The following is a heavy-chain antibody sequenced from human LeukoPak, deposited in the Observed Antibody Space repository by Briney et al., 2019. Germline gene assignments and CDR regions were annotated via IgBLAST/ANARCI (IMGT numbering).Heavy chain of an antibody. Sequence: SETLSLTCTVSGGSISSYYWSWIRQPPGKGLEWIGYIYYSGSTNYNPPLKSRVTISVDTSKNQFSLKLSSVTAADTAVYYCARSFNYNFWSGPFDYWGQGTLVTVSS. CDR1: GGSISSYY. V-gene: IGHV4-59*01. D-gene: IGHD3-3*01. CDR3: ARSFNYNFWSGPFDY. CDR2: IYYSGST. J-gene: IGHJ4*02.